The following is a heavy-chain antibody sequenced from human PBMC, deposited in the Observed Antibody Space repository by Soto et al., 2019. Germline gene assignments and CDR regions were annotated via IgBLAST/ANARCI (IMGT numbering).Heavy chain of an antibody. CDR2: ISAYNGNT. CDR3: ARDPSFRSDY. Sequence: QVQLVQSGAEVKKPGASVKVSCKASGYTFTSYGISWVRQAPGQGLEWMGWISAYNGNTNYAQKLQGRVTMTTDTPTSTAYRELRSLGSGHTAVYCCARDPSFRSDYWGQGTLVSVSS. CDR1: GYTFTSYG. J-gene: IGHJ4*02. V-gene: IGHV1-18*01.